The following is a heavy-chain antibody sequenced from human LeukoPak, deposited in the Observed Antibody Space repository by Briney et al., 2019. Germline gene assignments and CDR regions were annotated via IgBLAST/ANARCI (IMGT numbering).Heavy chain of an antibody. D-gene: IGHD3-22*01. V-gene: IGHV4-39*07. CDR3: ARPKYYYDSSGSRAEYFQH. Sequence: SETLSLTCTVSGGSISSRSYYWSWIRQPPGKGLEWIGSIYYSGTTYYTPSLKSRVTISVDTSKNQFSLKLSSVTAADTAVYYCARPKYYYDSSGSRAEYFQHWGQGTLVTASS. J-gene: IGHJ1*01. CDR1: GGSISSRSYY. CDR2: IYYSGTT.